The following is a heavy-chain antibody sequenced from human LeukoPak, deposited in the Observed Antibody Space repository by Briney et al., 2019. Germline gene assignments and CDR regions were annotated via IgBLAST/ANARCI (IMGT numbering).Heavy chain of an antibody. CDR3: ARAGYCSGGSGHTGACDM. J-gene: IGHJ3*02. D-gene: IGHD2-15*01. CDR2: ISPYNDNT. CDR1: GYTFTSHG. V-gene: IGHV1-18*01. Sequence: SVTVSCKASGYTFTSHGYTWVRLAPAQGLEWIGVISPYNDNTNYAQKLQGRVPMNTDTYTSTAYIEPRSLKSDDRDVYYCARAGYCSGGSGHTGACDMGGQETM.